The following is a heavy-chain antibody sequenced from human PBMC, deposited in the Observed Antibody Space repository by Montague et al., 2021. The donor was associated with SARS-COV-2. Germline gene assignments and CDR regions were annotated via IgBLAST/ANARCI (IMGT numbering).Heavy chain of an antibody. CDR2: VYTTGDT. CDR3: ANFRRAQLLFGALYYGMDV. V-gene: IGHV4-61*10. J-gene: IGHJ6*02. D-gene: IGHD2-2*01. Sequence: SETLSLTCTVSGGSVNSGDYFWTWTRQPAGKRLEWIGRVYTTGDTNYNPSLKSRVTISVDTSKNHFTLRLSSVTAADTAVYYCANFRRAQLLFGALYYGMDVWGQGTTVTVSS. CDR1: GGSVNSGDYF.